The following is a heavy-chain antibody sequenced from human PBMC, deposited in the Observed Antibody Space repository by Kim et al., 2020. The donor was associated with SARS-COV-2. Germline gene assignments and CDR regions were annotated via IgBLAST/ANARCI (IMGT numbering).Heavy chain of an antibody. CDR3: ARPIPDYGGNSRHYMDV. CDR1: GFTVSSNY. D-gene: IGHD4-17*01. Sequence: GGSLRLSCAASGFTVSSNYMSWVRQAPGKGLEWVSVIYSGGSTYYADSVKGRFTISRDNSKNTLYLQMNSLRAEDTAVYYCARPIPDYGGNSRHYMDVWGKGTTVTVSS. V-gene: IGHV3-53*01. J-gene: IGHJ6*03. CDR2: IYSGGST.